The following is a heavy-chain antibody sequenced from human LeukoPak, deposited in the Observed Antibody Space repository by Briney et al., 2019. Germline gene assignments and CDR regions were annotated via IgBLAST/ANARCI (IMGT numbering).Heavy chain of an antibody. J-gene: IGHJ5*02. CDR1: GYTFTSYY. Sequence: ASVKVSCKASGYTFTSYYMHWVRQAPGQGLEWMGIINPSGGSTSYAQKFQGRVTMTRDTSTSTVYMELSSLRSEDTAVYYCARDPLLSKYYDFWSGYYTNNWFDLWGQGTLVTVSS. D-gene: IGHD3-3*01. CDR2: INPSGGST. V-gene: IGHV1-46*01. CDR3: ARDPLLSKYYDFWSGYYTNNWFDL.